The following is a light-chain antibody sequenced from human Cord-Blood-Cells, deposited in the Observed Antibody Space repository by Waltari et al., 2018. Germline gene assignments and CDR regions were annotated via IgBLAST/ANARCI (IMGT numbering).Light chain of an antibody. V-gene: IGKV3-15*01. J-gene: IGKJ2*03. CDR2: GAS. Sequence: DIVMTQSPATLSVSPGARATLSCRASQSVSSNLAWYQQKPGQAPRLLIYGASTRATGIPARFSGSGSGTEFTLTISSLQSEDFAVYYCQQYNNWAPYSFGQGTKLEIK. CDR3: QQYNNWAPYS. CDR1: QSVSSN.